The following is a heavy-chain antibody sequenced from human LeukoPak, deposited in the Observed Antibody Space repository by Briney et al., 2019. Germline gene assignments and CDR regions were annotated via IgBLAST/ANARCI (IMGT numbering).Heavy chain of an antibody. D-gene: IGHD6-19*01. CDR3: AKGIAVAGTLPTPPDC. CDR2: ISYDGSNK. CDR1: GFSFSTYT. J-gene: IGHJ4*02. Sequence: GGSLRLSCAASGFSFSTYTMNWVRQAPGKGLEWVAVISYDGSNKYYADSVKGRFTISRDNSKNTLYLQMNSLRAEDTAVYYCAKGIAVAGTLPTPPDCWGQGTLVTVSS. V-gene: IGHV3-30*18.